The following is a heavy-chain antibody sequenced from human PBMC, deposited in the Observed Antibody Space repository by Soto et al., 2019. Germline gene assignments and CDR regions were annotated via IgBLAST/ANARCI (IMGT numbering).Heavy chain of an antibody. Sequence: ESGGGLVQPGGSLRLSCAASGFTFSSYAMHWVRQAPGKGLEYVSAISSNGGSTYYANSVKGRFTISRDNSKNTLYLQMGSLRAEDMAVYYCARESQQLESYYFDYWGQGTLVTVSS. CDR3: ARESQQLESYYFDY. J-gene: IGHJ4*02. D-gene: IGHD6-13*01. CDR1: GFTFSSYA. CDR2: ISSNGGST. V-gene: IGHV3-64*01.